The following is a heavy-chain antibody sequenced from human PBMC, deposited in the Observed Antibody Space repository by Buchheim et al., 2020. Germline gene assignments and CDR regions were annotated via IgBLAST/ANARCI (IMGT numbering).Heavy chain of an antibody. J-gene: IGHJ6*02. D-gene: IGHD5-12*01. V-gene: IGHV3-74*01. CDR1: GFLFSTYW. Sequence: EVRLVESGGGLVRPGDSLRLSCGASGFLFSTYWMYWVRQVPGKGLVWVSRIRSDGSETNYADSVRGRFAVSRDNARSTLFLQMNSLRVEDTGVYFCARGYNFGYNYYYGRDVGGRGT. CDR2: IRSDGSET. CDR3: ARGYNFGYNYYYGRDV.